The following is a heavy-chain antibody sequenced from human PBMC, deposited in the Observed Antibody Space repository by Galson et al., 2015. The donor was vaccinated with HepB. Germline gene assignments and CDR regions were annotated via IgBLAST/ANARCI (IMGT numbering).Heavy chain of an antibody. Sequence: SLRLSCAASGFTFSSYAMSWVRQAPGKGLEWVSAISGSGGSTYYADSVKGRFTISRDNSKNTLYLQMNSLRAEDTAVYYCARDPFRGDIVGMDVWGQGTTVTVSS. CDR1: GFTFSSYA. D-gene: IGHD2-15*01. J-gene: IGHJ6*02. V-gene: IGHV3-23*01. CDR3: ARDPFRGDIVGMDV. CDR2: ISGSGGST.